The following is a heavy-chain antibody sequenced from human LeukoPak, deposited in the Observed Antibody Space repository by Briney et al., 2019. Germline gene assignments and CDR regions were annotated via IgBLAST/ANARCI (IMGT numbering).Heavy chain of an antibody. Sequence: GGSLRLSCEASGFTFSTYAMSWVRQASGKGLEWVSGISGSGSITYYADSVKGRFTISRDNSKNTLYLQMNSLRAEDTAVYYCARVSVGDYYYYGMDVWGQGTTVTVSS. D-gene: IGHD5/OR15-5a*01. J-gene: IGHJ6*02. CDR1: GFTFSTYA. V-gene: IGHV3-23*01. CDR3: ARVSVGDYYYYGMDV. CDR2: ISGSGSIT.